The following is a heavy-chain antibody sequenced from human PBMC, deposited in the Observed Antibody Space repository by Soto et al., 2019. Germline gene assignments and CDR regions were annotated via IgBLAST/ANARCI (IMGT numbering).Heavy chain of an antibody. V-gene: IGHV1-8*01. CDR2: MNPNSGNT. D-gene: IGHD3-10*01. CDR3: ARLAYYYGSGSYQSDY. J-gene: IGHJ4*02. Sequence: QVQLVQSGAEVKKPGASVKVSCKASGYTFTSYDINWVRKATGQGLEWMGWMNPNSGNTGYAQKFQGRVTMTRNTSISTAYMELSSLRSEDTAVYYCARLAYYYGSGSYQSDYWGQGTLVTVSS. CDR1: GYTFTSYD.